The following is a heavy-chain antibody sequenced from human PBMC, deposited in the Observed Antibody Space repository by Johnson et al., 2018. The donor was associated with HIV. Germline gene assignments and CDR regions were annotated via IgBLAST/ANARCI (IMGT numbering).Heavy chain of an antibody. J-gene: IGHJ3*02. CDR1: GFTFDDYA. CDR3: ASVYYDILTGYYYDALDI. Sequence: VQVVESGGGLVQPGRSLRLSCAASGFTFDDYAMHWVRQAPGKGLEWVSGISWNSGSIGYADSVKGRFTISRDNAKKSLYLQMNSLRAEDTAVYYCASVYYDILTGYYYDALDIWGRGTMVTVSS. V-gene: IGHV3-9*01. D-gene: IGHD3-9*01. CDR2: ISWNSGSI.